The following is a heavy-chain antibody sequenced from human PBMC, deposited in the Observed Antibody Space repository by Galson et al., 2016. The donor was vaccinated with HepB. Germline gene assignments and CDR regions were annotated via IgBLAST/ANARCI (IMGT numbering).Heavy chain of an antibody. D-gene: IGHD2/OR15-2a*01. V-gene: IGHV3-23*01. CDR3: AKANIIMVTLGIYLDT. CDR1: GFAFNTYA. CDR2: VSGHAGST. J-gene: IGHJ5*02. Sequence: SLRLSCATSGFAFNTYAMSWVRQAPGKGLEWVAGVSGHAGSTYYADSVKGRFAISRDNSKNTLFLQMNGLRADDTAVYYCAKANIIMVTLGIYLDTWGPGTLVTVSS.